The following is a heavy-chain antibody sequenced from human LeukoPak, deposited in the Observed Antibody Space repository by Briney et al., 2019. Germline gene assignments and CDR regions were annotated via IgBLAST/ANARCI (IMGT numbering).Heavy chain of an antibody. V-gene: IGHV3-23*01. CDR1: GFTFSSYA. D-gene: IGHD4-23*01. CDR3: AKPLEKYTYGGNFDY. J-gene: IGHJ4*02. CDR2: TSSSADST. Sequence: GGSLRLSCEASGFTFSSYAMSWVRQAPGKGLAWVSVTSSSADSTYYADSVKGRFTISRDNSKNTLFLQMNSLRAEDTAVYYCAKPLEKYTYGGNFDYWGQGILVTVSS.